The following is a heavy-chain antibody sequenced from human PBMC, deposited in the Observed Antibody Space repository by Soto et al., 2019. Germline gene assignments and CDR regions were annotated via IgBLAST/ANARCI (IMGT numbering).Heavy chain of an antibody. D-gene: IGHD6-13*01. CDR1: GGTFSSYA. CDR3: ARGGYSSTWSNLLDRSGLDV. CDR2: IVPLFRTT. J-gene: IGHJ6*02. V-gene: IGHV1-69*06. Sequence: QVQLVQSGAEAKKPGSSVKVSCKTSGGTFSSYAISWVRQAPGQGLEWMGGIVPLFRTTNYAQKFQGRVTIPAATYTYTVYREMSGLRSGDTAVYYCARGGYSSTWSNLLDRSGLDVWGQGTTVTVSS.